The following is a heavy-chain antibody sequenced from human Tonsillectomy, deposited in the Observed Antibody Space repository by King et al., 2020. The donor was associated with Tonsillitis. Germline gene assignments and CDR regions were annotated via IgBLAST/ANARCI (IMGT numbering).Heavy chain of an antibody. Sequence: VQLVESGGGLVKPGGFLGLSCGTSGFSFSNYDMNWVRQAPGKGLEWVSSISGSGNFIYYSDSVKGRFTISRDNARKSLYLQMNNLRAEDTAVYYCAKDKRADYYDNGRGAFDIWGQGTLVTVSS. J-gene: IGHJ3*02. CDR3: AKDKRADYYDNGRGAFDI. V-gene: IGHV3-21*01. D-gene: IGHD3-22*01. CDR1: GFSFSNYD. CDR2: ISGSGNFI.